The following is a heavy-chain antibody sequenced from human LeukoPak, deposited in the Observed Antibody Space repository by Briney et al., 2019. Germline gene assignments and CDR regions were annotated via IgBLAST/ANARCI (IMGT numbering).Heavy chain of an antibody. Sequence: SVKVSCKASGGTFSSYAISWVRQAPGQGLEWMGGIIPIFGTANYAQKFQGRVTITTDESTSTAYMELSSLRSEDTAVYYCATECRGAKDSYGPGYMDVWGKGTTVTVSS. CDR3: ATECRGAKDSYGPGYMDV. J-gene: IGHJ6*03. V-gene: IGHV1-69*05. CDR1: GGTFSSYA. D-gene: IGHD5-18*01. CDR2: IIPIFGTA.